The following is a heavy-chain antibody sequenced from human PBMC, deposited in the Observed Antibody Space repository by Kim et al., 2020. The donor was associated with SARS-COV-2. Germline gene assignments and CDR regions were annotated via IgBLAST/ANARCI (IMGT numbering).Heavy chain of an antibody. J-gene: IGHJ6*02. V-gene: IGHV3-30*04. D-gene: IGHD5-18*01. CDR3: ARVQYSYGYLGDYYYGMDV. Sequence: RFTISRDNSKNTLYLQMNRLRAEDTAVYYCARVQYSYGYLGDYYYGMDVWGQGTTVTVSS.